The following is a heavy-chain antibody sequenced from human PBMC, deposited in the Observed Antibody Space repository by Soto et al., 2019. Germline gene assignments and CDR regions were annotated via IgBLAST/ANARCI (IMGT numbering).Heavy chain of an antibody. CDR1: GGSFIGYY. V-gene: IGHV4-34*01. J-gene: IGHJ4*02. CDR3: ARTLGLWFGELDY. Sequence: SETLSLTCAVYGGSFIGYYWSWIRQPPGKGLEWIGEINHSGSTNYNPSLKSRVTISVDTSKNQFSLKLSSVTAADTAVYYCARTLGLWFGELDYWGQGTLVTVSS. CDR2: INHSGST. D-gene: IGHD3-10*01.